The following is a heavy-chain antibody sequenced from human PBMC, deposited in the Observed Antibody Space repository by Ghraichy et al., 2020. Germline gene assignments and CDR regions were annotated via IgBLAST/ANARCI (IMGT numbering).Heavy chain of an antibody. D-gene: IGHD3-10*01. J-gene: IGHJ4*02. V-gene: IGHV3-48*02. CDR2: ISSSSSII. CDR3: ARDIRTLSYLADS. CDR1: GFTFSSYS. Sequence: GGSLRLSCAASGFTFSSYSMNWVRQAPGKGLEWVSYISSSSSIIYYADSVKGRFTISRDNAKSSLYLQMNSLRDEDTAVYYCARDIRTLSYLADSWGQGTLVTVSS.